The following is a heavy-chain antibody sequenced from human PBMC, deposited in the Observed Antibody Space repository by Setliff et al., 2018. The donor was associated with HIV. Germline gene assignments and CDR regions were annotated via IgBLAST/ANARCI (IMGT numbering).Heavy chain of an antibody. CDR3: ASRIYYYDTYRVLREEGFDP. V-gene: IGHV4-39*02. Sequence: SETLSLTCAVSGASINTINHLWDWIRQPPGKGLEWIGSVYFTGDAYYNPSLKSRVTLSVDTSKNLFSLELRSVTAADTAVYYCASRIYYYDTYRVLREEGFDPWGQGTLVTVSS. J-gene: IGHJ5*02. D-gene: IGHD3-22*01. CDR2: VYFTGDA. CDR1: GASINTINHL.